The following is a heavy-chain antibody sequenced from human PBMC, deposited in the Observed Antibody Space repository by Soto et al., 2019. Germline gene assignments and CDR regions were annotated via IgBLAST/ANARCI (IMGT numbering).Heavy chain of an antibody. CDR1: GFSFSSYG. CDR2: ISSGASEK. J-gene: IGHJ2*01. CDR3: AKNTERGKWYFDV. D-gene: IGHD1-26*01. V-gene: IGHV3-30*18. Sequence: QVHLVGSGGGVVQPGRSLRLSCAASGFSFSSYGMHWVRQTPDKGLEWVAAISSGASEKYYSDSVRGRFTISRDNSKNTLYLEMNSLRDEDTSMYYCAKNTERGKWYFDVWVRGTQVTVS.